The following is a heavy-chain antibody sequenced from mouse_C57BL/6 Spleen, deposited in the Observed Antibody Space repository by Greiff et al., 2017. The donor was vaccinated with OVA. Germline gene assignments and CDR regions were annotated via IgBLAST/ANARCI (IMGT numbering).Heavy chain of an antibody. CDR2: ISNGGGST. D-gene: IGHD2-1*01. CDR3: ARGGYGNYDYYAMDY. Sequence: EVKLVESGGGLVQPGGSLKLSCAASGFTFSDYYMYWVRQTPEKRLEWVAYISNGGGSTYYPDTVKGRFTISRDNAKNTLYLQMSRLKSEDTAMYYCARGGYGNYDYYAMDYWGQGTSVTVSS. V-gene: IGHV5-12*01. CDR1: GFTFSDYY. J-gene: IGHJ4*01.